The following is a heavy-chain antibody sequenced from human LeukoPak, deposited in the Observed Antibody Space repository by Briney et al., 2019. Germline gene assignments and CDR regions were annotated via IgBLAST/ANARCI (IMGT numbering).Heavy chain of an antibody. V-gene: IGHV4-39*01. D-gene: IGHD1-26*01. Sequence: SETLSLTCTVSGGSISSSSYYWGWIRQPPGKGLEWIGSIYYSGSTYYNPSLKSRVTISVDTSKNQFSLKLSSVTAADTAVYYCARRLYSGSYFRWFGPWGQGTLVTVSS. CDR2: IYYSGST. CDR3: ARRLYSGSYFRWFGP. CDR1: GGSISSSSYY. J-gene: IGHJ5*02.